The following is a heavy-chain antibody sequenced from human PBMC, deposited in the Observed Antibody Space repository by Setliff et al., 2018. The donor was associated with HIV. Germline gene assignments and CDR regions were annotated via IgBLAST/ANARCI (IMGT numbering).Heavy chain of an antibody. CDR2: IIPMFGTG. Sequence: GPSVKVSCKASGGTFSSYGISWVRQAPGQGLEWMGGIIPMFGTGFYAQKFRDRVTITTDENRSTAYMELNSLRPEDTGVFYCARVGHSSSYHYYGMDVWGQGTTVTVSS. CDR1: GGTFSSYG. V-gene: IGHV1-69*05. D-gene: IGHD6-13*01. CDR3: ARVGHSSSYHYYGMDV. J-gene: IGHJ6*02.